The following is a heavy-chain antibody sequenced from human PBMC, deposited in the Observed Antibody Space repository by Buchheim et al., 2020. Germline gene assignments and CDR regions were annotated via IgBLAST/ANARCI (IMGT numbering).Heavy chain of an antibody. J-gene: IGHJ4*02. D-gene: IGHD4-23*01. CDR1: GGSISSGDYY. CDR2: IYYSGST. Sequence: QVQLQESGPGLVKPSQTLSLTCTVSGGSISSGDYYWSWIRQPPGKGLEWIGYIYYSGSTYYNPSLKSRVTTSVDTSKNQFSLKLSSVTAADTAVYSCARGRVYGGNEQGDMYYFDYWGQGTL. CDR3: ARGRVYGGNEQGDMYYFDY. V-gene: IGHV4-30-4*01.